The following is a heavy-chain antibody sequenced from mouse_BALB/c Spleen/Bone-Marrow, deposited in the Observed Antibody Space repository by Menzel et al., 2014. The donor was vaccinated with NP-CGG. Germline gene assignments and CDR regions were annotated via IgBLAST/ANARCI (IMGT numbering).Heavy chain of an antibody. CDR2: IDPANGNT. CDR3: ASYYYGYYFDY. J-gene: IGHJ2*01. V-gene: IGHV14-3*02. D-gene: IGHD1-1*01. CDR1: GFNIKDTY. Sequence: EVQLQQSGAELVKPGASVRLSCTASGFNIKDTYIHWVKRRPEQVLEWIGRIDPANGNTKYDPKFQGKATITADTSSNTAYLQLSSLTSEDTAVYYCASYYYGYYFDYWGQGTTLTVSS.